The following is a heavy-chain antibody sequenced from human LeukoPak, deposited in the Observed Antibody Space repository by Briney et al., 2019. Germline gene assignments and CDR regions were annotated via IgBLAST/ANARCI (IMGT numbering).Heavy chain of an antibody. CDR2: INHSGST. J-gene: IGHJ5*02. CDR3: AREADRWFDP. Sequence: PETLSLTCAVYGGSFSGYYWSWIRQPPGKGLEWIGEINHSGSTDYNPSLESRVTISVDTSKNQFSLKLSSVTAADTAVYYCAREADRWFDPWGQGTLVTVSS. CDR1: GGSFSGYY. V-gene: IGHV4-34*01.